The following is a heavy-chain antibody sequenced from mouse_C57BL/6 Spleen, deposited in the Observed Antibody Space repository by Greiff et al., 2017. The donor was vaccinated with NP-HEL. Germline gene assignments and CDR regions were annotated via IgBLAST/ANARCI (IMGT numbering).Heavy chain of an antibody. J-gene: IGHJ2*01. CDR3: ARGVYYCGSSLDY. Sequence: VQLQQPGAELVKPGASVKLSCKASGYTFTSYWMHWVKQRPGQGLEWIGMIHPNSGSTNYNEKFKSKATLTVDKSSSTAYMQLSSLTSEDSAVYYCARGVYYCGSSLDYWGQGTTLTVSS. CDR1: GYTFTSYW. CDR2: IHPNSGST. D-gene: IGHD1-1*01. V-gene: IGHV1-64*01.